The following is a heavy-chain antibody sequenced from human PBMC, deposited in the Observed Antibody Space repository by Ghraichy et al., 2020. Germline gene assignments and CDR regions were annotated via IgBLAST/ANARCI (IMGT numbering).Heavy chain of an antibody. J-gene: IGHJ6*02. Sequence: LSLTCAVSGVVFTGYAISWVRQIPGKGLEWVSIISGTGGSKYYADSVNGRFTLSRDNSKNTVFLQMSRLKAEDTAVYYSAKAQETGLEFYYGMDVWGQGTTVTVSS. CDR1: GVVFTGYA. CDR2: ISGTGGSK. D-gene: IGHD3-9*01. CDR3: AKAQETGLEFYYGMDV. V-gene: IGHV3-23*01.